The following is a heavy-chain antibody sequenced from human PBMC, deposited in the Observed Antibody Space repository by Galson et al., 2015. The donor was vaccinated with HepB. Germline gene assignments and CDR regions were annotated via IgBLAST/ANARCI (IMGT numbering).Heavy chain of an antibody. J-gene: IGHJ3*02. CDR3: ARPLRYFDWLGAFDI. Sequence: SVKVSCKASGYTFTSYGISWVRQAPGQGLEWMGWISAYNGNTNYAQKLQGRVTMTTDTSTSTAYMELRSLRSDDTAVYYCARPLRYFDWLGAFDIWGQGTMVTVSS. D-gene: IGHD3-9*01. CDR1: GYTFTSYG. V-gene: IGHV1-18*01. CDR2: ISAYNGNT.